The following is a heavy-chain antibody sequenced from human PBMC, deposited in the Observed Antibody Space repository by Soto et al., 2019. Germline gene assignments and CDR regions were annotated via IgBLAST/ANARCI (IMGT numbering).Heavy chain of an antibody. CDR1: GFTFSSYS. Sequence: SGGSLRLSCAASGFTFSSYSMNWVRQAPGKGLEWVSSISSSSSYIYYADSVKGRFTISRDNAKNSLYLQMNSLRAEDTAVYYCARDPSMYYCSGGSCYSWVYYYGMDVWGQGTTVTVSS. J-gene: IGHJ6*02. CDR3: ARDPSMYYCSGGSCYSWVYYYGMDV. D-gene: IGHD2-15*01. V-gene: IGHV3-21*01. CDR2: ISSSSSYI.